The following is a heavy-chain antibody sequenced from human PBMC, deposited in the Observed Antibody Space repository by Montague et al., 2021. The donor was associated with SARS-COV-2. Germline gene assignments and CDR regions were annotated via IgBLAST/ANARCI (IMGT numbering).Heavy chain of an antibody. CDR3: ASEQIVVVPAAPYYYYGMDV. CDR1: GGSISSGSYY. D-gene: IGHD2-2*01. Sequence: TLSLTCTVSGGSISSGSYYWSWIRQPAGKGLEWIGRIYTSGSTNYNPSLKSRVTLSVDTSKNQFSLKLSSVTAADTAVYYCASEQIVVVPAAPYYYYGMDVWGQGTTVTVSS. V-gene: IGHV4-61*02. CDR2: IYTSGST. J-gene: IGHJ6*02.